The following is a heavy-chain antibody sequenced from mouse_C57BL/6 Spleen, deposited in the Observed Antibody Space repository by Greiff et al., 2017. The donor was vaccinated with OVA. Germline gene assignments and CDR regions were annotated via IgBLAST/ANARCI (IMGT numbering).Heavy chain of an antibody. CDR3: ARQGKNYSNPFDY. D-gene: IGHD2-5*01. CDR2: IDPSDSET. J-gene: IGHJ2*01. Sequence: QVQLQQPGAELVRPGSSVKLSCKASGYTFTSYWMHWVKQRPIQGLEWIGNIDPSDSETHYNQKFKDKATLTVDKSSSTAYMQLSSLTSEDSAVYYGARQGKNYSNPFDYWGQGTTLTVSS. CDR1: GYTFTSYW. V-gene: IGHV1-52*01.